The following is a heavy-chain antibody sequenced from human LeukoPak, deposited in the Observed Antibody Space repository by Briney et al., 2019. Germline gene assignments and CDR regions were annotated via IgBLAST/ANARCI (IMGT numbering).Heavy chain of an antibody. J-gene: IGHJ4*02. CDR3: ARRTSGYSSSSKVALDY. V-gene: IGHV5-51*01. D-gene: IGHD6-6*01. Sequence: PGDSDTRYSPSFQGQVTISADKSISTAYLQWSSLKASDTAMYYCARRTSGYSSSSKVALDYWGQGTLVTVSS. CDR2: PGDSDT.